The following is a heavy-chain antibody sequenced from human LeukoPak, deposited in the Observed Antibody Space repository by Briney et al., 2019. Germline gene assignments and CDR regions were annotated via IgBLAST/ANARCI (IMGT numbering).Heavy chain of an antibody. D-gene: IGHD6-13*01. CDR1: GGSITSSNW. J-gene: IGHJ4*02. CDR2: IYQSGSP. CDR3: ARGGGYSTSYFDY. V-gene: IGHV4-4*02. Sequence: SGTLSLTCAVSGGSITSSNWWSWVRQPPGKGLEWIGEIYQSGSPNYNPSLKSRVTISVDKSKNQFSLKLSSVTAADTAVYYCARGGGYSTSYFDYWGQGTLVTVSS.